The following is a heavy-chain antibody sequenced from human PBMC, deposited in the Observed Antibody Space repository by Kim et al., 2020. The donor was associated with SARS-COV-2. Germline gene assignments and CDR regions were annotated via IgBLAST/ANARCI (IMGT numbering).Heavy chain of an antibody. V-gene: IGHV4-34*01. J-gene: IGHJ4*02. CDR2: INHSGST. CDR3: ARASLSGWYGC. Sequence: SETLSLTCAVYGGSFSGYYWSWIRQPPGKGLEWIGEINHSGSTNYNPSLKSRVTISVDTTKNKLSLKLSSVTAADAAVYYCARASLSGWYGCWGQGTLVTVSS. CDR1: GGSFSGYY. D-gene: IGHD6-19*01.